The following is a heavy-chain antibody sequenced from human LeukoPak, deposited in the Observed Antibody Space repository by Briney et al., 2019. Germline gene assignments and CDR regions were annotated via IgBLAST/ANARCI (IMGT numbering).Heavy chain of an antibody. CDR2: INANAINT. Sequence: PGGPLRLSCEASGFAFSFSGMTWVRQAPGTGLEWVSTINANAINTYYADSGKGRFTISRDNSKCTLYLQLNSLRAEDTAVYYCAKPISGGLAVTADWFDPWGQGTLVTVSS. D-gene: IGHD6-19*01. CDR1: GFAFSFSG. CDR3: AKPISGGLAVTADWFDP. V-gene: IGHV3-23*01. J-gene: IGHJ5*02.